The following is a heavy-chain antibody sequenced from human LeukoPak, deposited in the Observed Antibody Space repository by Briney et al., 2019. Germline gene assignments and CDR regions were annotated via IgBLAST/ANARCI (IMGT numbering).Heavy chain of an antibody. V-gene: IGHV3-23*01. Sequence: GGSLRLSCAASGFPFSDYWMDWVRQAPGKGLEWVSGTSGSGATTYYADSVKGRFTISRDNSKNTLYLQMNSLRAEDTAVYYCAKDLGEFLVGAFDIWGQGTMVTVSS. D-gene: IGHD3-10*01. J-gene: IGHJ3*02. CDR3: AKDLGEFLVGAFDI. CDR1: GFPFSDYW. CDR2: TSGSGATT.